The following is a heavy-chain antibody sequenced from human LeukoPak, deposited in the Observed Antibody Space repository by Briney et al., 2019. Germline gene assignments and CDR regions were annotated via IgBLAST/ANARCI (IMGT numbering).Heavy chain of an antibody. J-gene: IGHJ5*02. Sequence: ASVKVSCKASGYTFTSYGISWVRQATGQGLEWMGWMNPNSGNTGYAQKFQGRVTITRNTSISTAYMELSSLRSEDTAVYYCLQGFGEFYRWGQGTLVTVSS. V-gene: IGHV1-8*02. D-gene: IGHD3-10*01. CDR2: MNPNSGNT. CDR3: LQGFGEFYR. CDR1: GYTFTSYG.